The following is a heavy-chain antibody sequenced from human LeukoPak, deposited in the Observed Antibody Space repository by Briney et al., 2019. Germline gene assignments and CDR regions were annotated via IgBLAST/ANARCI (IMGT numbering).Heavy chain of an antibody. J-gene: IGHJ4*02. Sequence: SETLSLTCTVPGGSISSYYYWNWIRQPPGKGLERIGYIYYSGSTNYHPSLKSRVTISVDTSKNQSSLKVSSVTAADTAVYYCTRDSSPGPQYLWGQGTLVTVSS. CDR1: GGSISSYYY. CDR3: TRDSSPGPQYL. CDR2: IYYSGST. D-gene: IGHD6-6*01. V-gene: IGHV4-59*01.